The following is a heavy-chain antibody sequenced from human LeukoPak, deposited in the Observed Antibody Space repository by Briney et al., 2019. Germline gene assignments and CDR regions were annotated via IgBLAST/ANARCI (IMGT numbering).Heavy chain of an antibody. Sequence: SETLSLTCSVSGGSISSSSYYWGWIRQPPGKGLEWIATISYSGSTYYNPSLKSRVTTSVDTSKNQFSLKLSSVTVADSAVYYCARERRIFLSSGPPFPGEKDYWGQGTLVTVSS. CDR2: ISYSGST. V-gene: IGHV4-39*07. D-gene: IGHD6-19*01. J-gene: IGHJ4*02. CDR3: ARERRIFLSSGPPFPGEKDY. CDR1: GGSISSSSYY.